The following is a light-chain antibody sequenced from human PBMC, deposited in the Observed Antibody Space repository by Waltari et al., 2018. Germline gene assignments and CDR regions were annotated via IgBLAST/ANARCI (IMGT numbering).Light chain of an antibody. V-gene: IGLV2-14*01. CDR2: EVS. Sequence: QSALTQPASVSGSPGQSITISCTGTSSDVGGYNYVSWYQQHPGKAPKMMIYEVSNRPSGVSKRCSGSTSGDAASLTISGLQAEDEADYSCSSYTSSSTLVVFGGGTKLTVL. CDR3: SSYTSSSTLVV. J-gene: IGLJ2*01. CDR1: SSDVGGYNY.